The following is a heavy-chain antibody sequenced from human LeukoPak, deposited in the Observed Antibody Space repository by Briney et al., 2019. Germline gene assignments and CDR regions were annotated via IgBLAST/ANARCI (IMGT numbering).Heavy chain of an antibody. CDR3: AREGRIRSPMAD. CDR1: GWSFSRCG. Sequence: GGSLRRSCRASGWSFSRCGMQWVRQAPGKGLEWVAVIWYDGSNKYYADSVKGRFTISRDNSKNTLYLQMNSLRAEDTARDSCAREGRIRSPMADWGQGTLVTVSS. V-gene: IGHV3-33*01. CDR2: IWYDGSNK. J-gene: IGHJ4*02. D-gene: IGHD3-10*01.